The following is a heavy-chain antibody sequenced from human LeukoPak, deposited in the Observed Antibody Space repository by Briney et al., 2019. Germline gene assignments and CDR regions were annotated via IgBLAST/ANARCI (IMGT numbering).Heavy chain of an antibody. CDR1: GFPLRSNW. V-gene: IGHV3-74*01. D-gene: IGHD5-24*01. Sequence: GGSLRLSCAASGFPLRSNWMHWVRQAPGKGLVWVSRIKSDGSETSYADSVKGRFTISRDNAKNTLYLQMNSLRAEDTAVYYGARTDNLDYWGQGTLVTVSS. CDR2: IKSDGSET. CDR3: ARTDNLDY. J-gene: IGHJ4*02.